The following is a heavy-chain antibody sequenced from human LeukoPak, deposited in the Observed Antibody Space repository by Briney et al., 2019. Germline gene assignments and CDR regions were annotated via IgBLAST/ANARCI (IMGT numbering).Heavy chain of an antibody. CDR2: IYTSGST. CDR3: ARDTYVWGSYRSRKDAFDI. CDR1: GGSISSYY. Sequence: SETLSLTCTVSGGSISSYYWSWIRQPPGMGLEWIGRIYTSGSTNYNPSLKSRVTISVDTSKNQFSLKLSSVTAADTAVYYCARDTYVWGSYRSRKDAFDIWGQGTMVTVSS. J-gene: IGHJ3*02. V-gene: IGHV4-4*08. D-gene: IGHD3-16*02.